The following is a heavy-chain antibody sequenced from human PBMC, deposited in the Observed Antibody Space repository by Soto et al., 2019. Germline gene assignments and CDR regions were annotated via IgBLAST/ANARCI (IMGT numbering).Heavy chain of an antibody. Sequence: SATLSLTCAVSGDSITNSAYYWGWIRRPPGKGLEWIGTIDYSGDTKYNPSLEGRVTISADTSKNQFSLRLLSVTAADTAVYYCARRTPLYASESSRFDPWGHGALVTVSS. CDR3: ARRTPLYASESSRFDP. V-gene: IGHV4-39*01. D-gene: IGHD3-10*01. J-gene: IGHJ5*02. CDR2: IDYSGDT. CDR1: GDSITNSAYY.